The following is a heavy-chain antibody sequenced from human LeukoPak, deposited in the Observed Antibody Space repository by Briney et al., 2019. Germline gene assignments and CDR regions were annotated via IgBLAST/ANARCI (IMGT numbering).Heavy chain of an antibody. J-gene: IGHJ4*02. V-gene: IGHV3-48*02. CDR1: GFMYSGFD. D-gene: IGHD1-26*01. CDR2: VSSGSSTM. Sequence: GGSLRLSCAASGFMYSGFDMSWVRQAPGKGLEWVSHVSSGSSTMYYAESVKGRFTISRDNAKTSLFLQMNGLRDEDTAVYYCVRERGFRGSYYYDHWGQGALVTVSS. CDR3: VRERGFRGSYYYDH.